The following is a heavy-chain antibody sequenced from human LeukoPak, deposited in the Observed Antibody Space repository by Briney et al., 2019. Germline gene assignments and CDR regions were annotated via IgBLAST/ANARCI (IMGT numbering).Heavy chain of an antibody. CDR1: GFTFSSYA. D-gene: IGHD2-2*01. CDR3: ARELRFVSAAPHDY. J-gene: IGHJ4*02. Sequence: GGSLRLSCAASGFTFSSYAMHWVRQAPGKGLEWVAVISYDGSNKYYADSVKGRFTISRDNSKNTLYLQMNSLRAEDTAVYYCARELRFVSAAPHDYWGQGTLVTVSS. CDR2: ISYDGSNK. V-gene: IGHV3-30-3*01.